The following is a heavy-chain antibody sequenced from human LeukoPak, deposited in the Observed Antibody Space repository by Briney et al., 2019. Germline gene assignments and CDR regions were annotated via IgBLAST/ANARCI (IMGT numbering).Heavy chain of an antibody. V-gene: IGHV3-20*01. D-gene: IGHD3-3*01. CDR2: INWNGGST. J-gene: IGHJ4*02. CDR3: ARGGYYDFWSGPKPFDY. CDR1: GFTFDDYG. Sequence: GGSLRLSCAASGFTFDDYGMSWVRQAPGKGLEWVSGINWNGGSTGYADSVKGRFTISRDNAKNSLYLQMNSLRAEDTALYHCARGGYYDFWSGPKPFDYWGQGTLVTVSS.